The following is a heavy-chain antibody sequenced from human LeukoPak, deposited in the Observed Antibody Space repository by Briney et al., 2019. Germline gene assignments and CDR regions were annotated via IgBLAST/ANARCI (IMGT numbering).Heavy chain of an antibody. CDR2: IYHSGST. CDR1: GGSFSGYS. V-gene: IGHV4-30-2*01. Sequence: PSETLSLTCAVYGGSFSGYSWNWIRQPPGKGLEWIGYIYHSGSTYYNPSLKSRVTISVDRSKNQFSLKLSSVTAADTAVYYCARGYDSSSLCFDYWGQGTLVTVSS. D-gene: IGHD3-22*01. CDR3: ARGYDSSSLCFDY. J-gene: IGHJ4*02.